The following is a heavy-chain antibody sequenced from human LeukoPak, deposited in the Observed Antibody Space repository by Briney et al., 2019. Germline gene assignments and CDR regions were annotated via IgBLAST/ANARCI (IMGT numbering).Heavy chain of an antibody. Sequence: PGGSLRLSCAAPGFTFSSYWMSWVRQAPGKGLEWVANIKQDGSEKYYVDSVKGRFTISRDNAKNSLYLQMNSLRAEDTAVYYCASSRLADFDYWGQGTLVTVSS. CDR1: GFTFSSYW. CDR3: ASSRLADFDY. J-gene: IGHJ4*02. V-gene: IGHV3-7*01. D-gene: IGHD3-9*01. CDR2: IKQDGSEK.